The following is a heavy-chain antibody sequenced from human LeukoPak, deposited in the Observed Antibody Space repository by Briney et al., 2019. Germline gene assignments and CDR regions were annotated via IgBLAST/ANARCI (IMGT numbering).Heavy chain of an antibody. Sequence: ASVKVSCKASGYTFTSYYMHWVRQAPGQGLEWLGIINPSGGSTSYAQKFQGRVTMTRDTSTSTVYMELSSLRSEDTAVYYCARAELGYCSGGSCYSGNWFDPWGQGTLVTVSS. CDR3: ARAELGYCSGGSCYSGNWFDP. CDR2: INPSGGST. CDR1: GYTFTSYY. V-gene: IGHV1-46*01. D-gene: IGHD2-15*01. J-gene: IGHJ5*02.